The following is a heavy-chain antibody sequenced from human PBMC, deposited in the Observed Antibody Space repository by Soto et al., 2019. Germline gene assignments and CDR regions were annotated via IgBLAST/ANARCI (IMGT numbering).Heavy chain of an antibody. CDR2: MVVGSGNT. Sequence: SVKVSCNASGYTFTGSYMHWVRQAPGQGLEWMGWMVVGSGNTNYEQKYQERVTITRDMSTSTAYMELSSLRSEDTAVYYCAADGETVLRCLEWQYYYYYYGKDVWGQGTTVTVSS. D-gene: IGHD3-3*01. CDR1: GYTFTGSY. V-gene: IGHV1-58*02. CDR3: AADGETVLRCLEWQYYYYYYGKDV. J-gene: IGHJ6*02.